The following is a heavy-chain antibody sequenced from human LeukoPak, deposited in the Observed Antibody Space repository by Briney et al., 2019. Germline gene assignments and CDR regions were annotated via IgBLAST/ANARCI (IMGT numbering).Heavy chain of an antibody. D-gene: IGHD4-17*01. CDR3: AKFHDYGDYVPRRDFDY. CDR1: GITFSSYG. V-gene: IGHV3-30*18. CDR2: ISYDGSNK. Sequence: GGSLRLSCAASGITFSSYGMHWVRQAPGKGLEWVAVISYDGSNKYYADSVEGRFTISRDNSKNTLFLQMNSLRAEDTAVYYCAKFHDYGDYVPRRDFDYWFQGTLVTVSS. J-gene: IGHJ4*02.